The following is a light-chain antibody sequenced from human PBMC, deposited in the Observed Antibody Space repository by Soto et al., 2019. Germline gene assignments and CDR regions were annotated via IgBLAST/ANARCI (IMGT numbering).Light chain of an antibody. Sequence: EIQMTQSPPTLAASIGERVTITCRASQTISSSLAWYQQKAGQAPKLLIYGASSLESGVPSRFSGTGSGTEFTLTISRLQPDDFATYYCHPYKSYSPSTFGHGTKLEIK. CDR2: GAS. CDR1: QTISSS. J-gene: IGKJ2*01. CDR3: HPYKSYSPST. V-gene: IGKV1-5*01.